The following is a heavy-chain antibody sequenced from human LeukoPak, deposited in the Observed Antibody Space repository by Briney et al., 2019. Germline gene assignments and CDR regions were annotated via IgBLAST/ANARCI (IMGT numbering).Heavy chain of an antibody. CDR2: ISGNGGST. Sequence: GGSLRLSCVASGFSFSSCVMNWVRQAPGTGLEWVSAISGNGGSTYYADSVKGRFTISRDNAKNSLYLQMNSLRAEDTALYYCARDLRVVITGSFDSWGQGTLVTVSS. J-gene: IGHJ4*02. V-gene: IGHV3-23*01. D-gene: IGHD3-22*01. CDR3: ARDLRVVITGSFDS. CDR1: GFSFSSCV.